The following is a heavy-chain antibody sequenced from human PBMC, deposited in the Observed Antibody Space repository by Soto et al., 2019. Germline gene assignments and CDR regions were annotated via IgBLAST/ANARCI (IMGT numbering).Heavy chain of an antibody. CDR1: GGSITSYY. D-gene: IGHD3-9*01. Sequence: SETLSLTCTVSGGSITSYYWTWIRQPPGQGLELIGYIYYSGSTNYNPSLKSRVTMSLDTSKNQFSLKLNSVTAADTAVYYCAREDDLLTGYIDSWGQGTLVTVSS. CDR2: IYYSGST. CDR3: AREDDLLTGYIDS. V-gene: IGHV4-59*12. J-gene: IGHJ4*02.